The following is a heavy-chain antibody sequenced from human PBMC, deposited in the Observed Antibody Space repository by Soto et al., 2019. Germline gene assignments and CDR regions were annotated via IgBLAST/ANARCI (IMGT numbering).Heavy chain of an antibody. V-gene: IGHV1-18*01. CDR3: ARLAPCAGDPCYSLPLDL. Sequence: QVQLLQSGAEVKEPGASVKVSCKASGYNFVTFGVSWVRQAPGQGLEWMGWITADNGNTNYAQRFQGRATMTTDTSTSTAYMEVRSLRSDDTAVYYCARLAPCAGDPCYSLPLDLWGQGALVTVSS. CDR2: ITADNGNT. D-gene: IGHD2-21*01. CDR1: GYNFVTFG. J-gene: IGHJ5*02.